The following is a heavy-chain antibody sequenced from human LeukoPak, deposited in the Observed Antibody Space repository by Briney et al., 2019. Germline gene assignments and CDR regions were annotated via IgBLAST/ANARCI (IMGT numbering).Heavy chain of an antibody. V-gene: IGHV1-3*04. CDR2: INTDSGNR. CDR3: ARDKALTTSYGMDV. CDR1: GYTFTNYA. Sequence: GASVKVSCKASGYTFTNYAIHWVRQAPGQGLEWMGWINTDSGNRKYAQKFQGRVTITSDTSANTVNMELTSLRSEDTAVYFCARDKALTTSYGMDVWGQGTTVTVSS. J-gene: IGHJ6*02. D-gene: IGHD2/OR15-2a*01.